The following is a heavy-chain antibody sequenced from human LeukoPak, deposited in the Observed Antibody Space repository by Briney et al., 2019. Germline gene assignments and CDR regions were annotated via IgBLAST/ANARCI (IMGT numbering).Heavy chain of an antibody. D-gene: IGHD4-17*01. V-gene: IGHV3-15*01. Sequence: GGSLSLSCAASGFTFSNAWMSWVRQAPGKGLEWVGRIKSKTDGGTTDYAAPVKGRFTISRDDSKNTLYLQMNSLKTEDTAVYYCTTPYGDYGGNAFDIWGQGTMVTVSS. J-gene: IGHJ3*02. CDR1: GFTFSNAW. CDR3: TTPYGDYGGNAFDI. CDR2: IKSKTDGGTT.